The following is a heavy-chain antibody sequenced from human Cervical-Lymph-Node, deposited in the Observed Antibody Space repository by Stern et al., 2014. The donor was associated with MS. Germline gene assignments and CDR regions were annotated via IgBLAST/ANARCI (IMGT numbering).Heavy chain of an antibody. Sequence: QVQLQESGPGLVKPSQTLSLTCTVSGGSISSGSYYWSWIRQPAGKGLEWIGRIYTSGSTTYNPSLKSRVTISVDTSKNQFSLKRSSVTAADTAVYYCARGRGIAAAGSWGQGTLVTVSS. CDR2: IYTSGST. CDR1: GGSISSGSYY. J-gene: IGHJ4*02. CDR3: ARGRGIAAAGS. V-gene: IGHV4-61*02. D-gene: IGHD6-13*01.